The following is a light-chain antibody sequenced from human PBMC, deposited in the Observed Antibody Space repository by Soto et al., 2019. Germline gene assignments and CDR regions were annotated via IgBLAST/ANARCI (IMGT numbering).Light chain of an antibody. CDR1: QGVGND. V-gene: IGKV1-6*01. CDR2: AVS. J-gene: IGKJ2*01. CDR3: LQDYNSPYT. Sequence: AIQMTQSPSSLSASVGDRVTITCRASQGVGNDLGWYQHKPGKAPRLLIYAVSSLETGVPSRFSGSGSGTDVTLTISSLQPEDFATYYCLQDYNSPYTFGQGTKLEI.